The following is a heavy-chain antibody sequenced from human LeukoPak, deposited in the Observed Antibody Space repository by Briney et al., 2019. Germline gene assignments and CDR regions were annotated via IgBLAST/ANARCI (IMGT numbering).Heavy chain of an antibody. Sequence: GGSLRLSCAASGFTVSREYMSWVRQAPGKGLEWVSVIYSGDSTYYADSVKGRFTISRDNSRNTLYLEMNSLRAEDTAVYYCTKWSGFGNDWGQGTLVTVSS. CDR3: TKWSGFGND. CDR1: GFTVSREY. D-gene: IGHD3-10*01. V-gene: IGHV3-53*01. CDR2: IYSGDST. J-gene: IGHJ4*02.